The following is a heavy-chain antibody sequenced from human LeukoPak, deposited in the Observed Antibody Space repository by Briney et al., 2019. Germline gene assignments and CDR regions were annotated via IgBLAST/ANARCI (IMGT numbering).Heavy chain of an antibody. J-gene: IGHJ4*02. D-gene: IGHD5-18*01. CDR3: ARDPRGITALVDYFDY. V-gene: IGHV3-11*01. CDR1: GFTFSDYY. Sequence: VGSLRLSCAASGFTFSDYYMSWIRQAPGEGLGWGSYIRGGGSSIYYADSVKGRFTISRDNAKNSLYLQMNSLRAEDTAVYYCARDPRGITALVDYFDYWGQGTLVTVSS. CDR2: IRGGGSSI.